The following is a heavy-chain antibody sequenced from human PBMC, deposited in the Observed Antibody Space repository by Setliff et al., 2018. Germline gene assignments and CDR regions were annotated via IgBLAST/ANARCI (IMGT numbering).Heavy chain of an antibody. V-gene: IGHV4-59*01. D-gene: IGHD3-22*01. CDR2: KSNRGDT. J-gene: IGHJ2*01. Sequence: SETLSLTCTVSGGSIGSSFWNWIRQSPGKGLEWIGYKSNRGDTNSNPSLRSRLTMSVDTSKSQFSLNLTSVTAADTAVYSCARAVDSSGYFPYWYFDLWGRGALVTVSS. CDR1: GGSIGSSF. CDR3: ARAVDSSGYFPYWYFDL.